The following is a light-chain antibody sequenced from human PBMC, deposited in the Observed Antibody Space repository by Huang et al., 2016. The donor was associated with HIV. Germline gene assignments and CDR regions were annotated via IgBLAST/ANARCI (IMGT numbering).Light chain of an antibody. J-gene: IGKJ3*01. CDR3: QQYNNWPPGT. V-gene: IGKV3-15*01. Sequence: EIVMTQSPATLSVSPGERATLSCRASQSVSSNLAWYQQKPGQASRLLIYGASTRATGIPARVSGSGSGTEFTLAISSLQSEDFAVYYCQQYNNWPPGTFGPGTKVDIK. CDR2: GAS. CDR1: QSVSSN.